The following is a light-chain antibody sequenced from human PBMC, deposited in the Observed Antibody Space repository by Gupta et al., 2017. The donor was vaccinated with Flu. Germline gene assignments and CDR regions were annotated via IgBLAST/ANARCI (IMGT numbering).Light chain of an antibody. Sequence: ASQRISSSLNWYPQKPGKAPKLLLYAASSLQSGVPSRFSGSGSGTDFTLTISSLQPEDFGTYYCQQSYSIPNPFGQATRLELK. J-gene: IGKJ5*01. V-gene: IGKV1-39*01. CDR2: AAS. CDR3: QQSYSIPNP. CDR1: QRISSS.